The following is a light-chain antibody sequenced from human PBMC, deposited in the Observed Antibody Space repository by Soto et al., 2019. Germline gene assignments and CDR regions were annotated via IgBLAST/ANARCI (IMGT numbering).Light chain of an antibody. J-gene: IGKJ1*01. V-gene: IGKV3-20*01. Sequence: EIVLTQSPGTLSLSPGERATLSCRASQSVSSNSLAWYQHRPGQAPRLLMYGASSRATGIPDRFSGSGSGSGTDFALTISRLEPEDLAVYYCQQYISTPWTFGQGTKVDIK. CDR2: GAS. CDR1: QSVSSNS. CDR3: QQYISTPWT.